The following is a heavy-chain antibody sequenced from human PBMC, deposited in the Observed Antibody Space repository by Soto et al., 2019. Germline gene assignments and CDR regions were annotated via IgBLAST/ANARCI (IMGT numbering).Heavy chain of an antibody. V-gene: IGHV3-21*06. D-gene: IGHD6-19*01. CDR3: PRGVRGSGREKTNYYYYGMDV. J-gene: IGHJ6*02. CDR1: EFTFSSYS. CDR2: ISSTYDYI. Sequence: GSLRLSCAASEFTFSSYSMNWVRQAPGKGLEWVSSISSTYDYIYYADSVKGRFTISRDNAKNSLYLQMNSLRAEDTAVYYCPRGVRGSGREKTNYYYYGMDVWGQGTTVTVSS.